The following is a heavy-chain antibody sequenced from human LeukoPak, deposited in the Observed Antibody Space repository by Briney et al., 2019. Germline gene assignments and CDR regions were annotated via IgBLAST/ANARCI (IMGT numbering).Heavy chain of an antibody. D-gene: IGHD5-12*01. CDR3: ASKSDYDFGFDY. CDR1: GYSISSGYY. V-gene: IGHV4-38-2*02. Sequence: SETLSLTCTVSGYSISSGYYWGWIRQPPGKGLEWIGNIYHSGSPYYNPSLKSRATISKDTPKNHFSLKLSSVTAADTAVYYCASKSDYDFGFDYWGQGALVTVSS. CDR2: IYHSGSP. J-gene: IGHJ4*02.